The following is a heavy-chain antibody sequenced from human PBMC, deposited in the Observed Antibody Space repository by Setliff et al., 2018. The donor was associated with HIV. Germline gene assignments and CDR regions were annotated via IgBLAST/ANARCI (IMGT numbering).Heavy chain of an antibody. V-gene: IGHV4-4*07. D-gene: IGHD2-15*01. CDR2: IHTSGST. CDR1: GGSINTYY. CDR3: ARDRIEVVVDGPHDVFDV. J-gene: IGHJ3*01. Sequence: SETLSLTCTVSGGSINTYYWSWIRQPAGRGLEWMGRIHTSGSTNYNPSLTSRVTLSVDPSKNQFFLKLTSLSAADTAVYYCARDRIEVVVDGPHDVFDVWGRGTTVTVSS.